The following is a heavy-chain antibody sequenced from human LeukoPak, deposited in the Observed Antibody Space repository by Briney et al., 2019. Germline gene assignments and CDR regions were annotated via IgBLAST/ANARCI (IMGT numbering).Heavy chain of an antibody. J-gene: IGHJ4*02. Sequence: GGSLRLSCAASGFTFSSYAMSWVRQAPGKELEWVSAISGSGGSTYYADSVKGRFTISRDNSKNTLYLQMNSLRAEDTAVYYCAKVTAEHIVVVTAIPFATGFDYWGQGTLVTVSS. CDR3: AKVTAEHIVVVTAIPFATGFDY. D-gene: IGHD2-21*02. CDR2: ISGSGGST. V-gene: IGHV3-23*01. CDR1: GFTFSSYA.